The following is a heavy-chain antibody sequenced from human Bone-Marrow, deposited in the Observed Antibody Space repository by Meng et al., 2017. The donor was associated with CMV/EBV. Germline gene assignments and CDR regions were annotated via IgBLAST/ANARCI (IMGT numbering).Heavy chain of an antibody. Sequence: LSLTCAASGFTVSSNYMSWVRQAPGKGLEWVSVIYIGDSTDYADSVKGRFTISRDNSKNTLYLQMNSLRAEDTAVYYCAMYGYSSSWYVPWFDPWGQGTLVTVSS. J-gene: IGHJ5*02. D-gene: IGHD6-13*01. CDR1: GFTVSSNY. V-gene: IGHV3-53*01. CDR3: AMYGYSSSWYVPWFDP. CDR2: IYIGDST.